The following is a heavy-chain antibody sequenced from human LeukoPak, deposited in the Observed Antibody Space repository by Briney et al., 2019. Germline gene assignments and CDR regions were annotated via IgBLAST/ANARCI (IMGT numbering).Heavy chain of an antibody. D-gene: IGHD3-22*01. J-gene: IGHJ4*02. V-gene: IGHV3-33*01. Sequence: PGRSLRLFCAASGFTFSSYGMHWVRQAPGKGLEWVAVIWYDGSNKYYADSVKGRFTISRDNSKNTLYLQMNSLRAEDTAVYYCAREAGYYDSSGFFPRLDYWGQGTLVTVSS. CDR1: GFTFSSYG. CDR2: IWYDGSNK. CDR3: AREAGYYDSSGFFPRLDY.